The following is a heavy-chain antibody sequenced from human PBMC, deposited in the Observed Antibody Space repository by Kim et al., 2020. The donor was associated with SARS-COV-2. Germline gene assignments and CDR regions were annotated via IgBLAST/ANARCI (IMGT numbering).Heavy chain of an antibody. J-gene: IGHJ4*02. CDR3: ARGLGGSYLGTDY. Sequence: GGSLRLSCAASGFTFSSYAMHWVRQAPGKGLEWVAVISYDGSNKYYADSVKGRFTISRDNSKNTLYLQMNSLRAEDTAVYYCARGLGGSYLGTDYWGQGTLVTVSS. CDR1: GFTFSSYA. D-gene: IGHD1-26*01. CDR2: ISYDGSNK. V-gene: IGHV3-30-3*01.